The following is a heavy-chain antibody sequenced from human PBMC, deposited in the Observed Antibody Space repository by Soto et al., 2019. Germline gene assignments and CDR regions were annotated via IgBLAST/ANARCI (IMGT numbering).Heavy chain of an antibody. Sequence: PGGSLRLSCTASGFTFSSYAMSWVRQAPGKGLEWVSAISGSGGSTYYADSVKGRLTISRDNSKNTLYLQMNSLRAEDTAVYYCAKDPIAAAGPFDYWGQGTLVTVSS. CDR1: GFTFSSYA. J-gene: IGHJ4*02. CDR3: AKDPIAAAGPFDY. CDR2: ISGSGGST. V-gene: IGHV3-23*01. D-gene: IGHD6-13*01.